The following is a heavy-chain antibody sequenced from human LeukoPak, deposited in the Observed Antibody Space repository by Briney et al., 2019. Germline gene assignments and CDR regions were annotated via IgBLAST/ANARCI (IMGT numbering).Heavy chain of an antibody. CDR2: ISSSGSTI. J-gene: IGHJ6*02. CDR1: GFTFSSYE. Sequence: GGSLRLSCAASGFTFSSYEMNWVRQAPGKGLEWVSYISSSGSTIYYADSVKGRFTISRDNAKNSLYLQMNSLRAEDTAVYYCARDHKVYSSGWDDQSYYGMDVWGQGTTVTVSS. D-gene: IGHD6-19*01. V-gene: IGHV3-48*03. CDR3: ARDHKVYSSGWDDQSYYGMDV.